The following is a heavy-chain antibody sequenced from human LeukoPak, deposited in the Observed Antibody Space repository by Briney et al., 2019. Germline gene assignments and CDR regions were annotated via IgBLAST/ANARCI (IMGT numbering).Heavy chain of an antibody. CDR1: GGSISSGDYY. Sequence: SETLSLTCTVSGGSISSGDYYWSWIRQPPGKGLEWIGYIYYGGSTYYNPSLKSRVTISIDTSKNQFSLKLSSVTAADTAVYYCARALFGSGGYFSFGYWGQGTLVTVSS. D-gene: IGHD3-10*01. CDR3: ARALFGSGGYFSFGY. V-gene: IGHV4-30-4*01. J-gene: IGHJ4*02. CDR2: IYYGGST.